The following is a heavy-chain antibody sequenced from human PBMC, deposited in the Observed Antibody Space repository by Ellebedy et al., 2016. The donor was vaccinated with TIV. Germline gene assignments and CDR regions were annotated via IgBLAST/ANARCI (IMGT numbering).Heavy chain of an antibody. D-gene: IGHD4/OR15-4a*01. CDR3: ARVWRGATHFDY. Sequence: SETLSLTXTVSGGSISSYYWSWIRQPPGKGLEWIGEINHSGSTNYNPSLKSRVTISVDTSKNQFSLKLSSVTAADTAVYYCARVWRGATHFDYWGQGTLVTVSS. J-gene: IGHJ4*02. CDR1: GGSISSYY. CDR2: INHSGST. V-gene: IGHV4-34*01.